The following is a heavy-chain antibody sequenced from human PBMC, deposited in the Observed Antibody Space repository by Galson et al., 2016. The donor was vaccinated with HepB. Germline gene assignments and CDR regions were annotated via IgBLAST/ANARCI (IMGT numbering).Heavy chain of an antibody. D-gene: IGHD1-26*01. CDR1: GDTFSSYW. CDR3: VQIGGGDP. Sequence: SLRLSCAASGDTFSSYWMHWVRQAPGKGLVWVSRINSGGSSTSYADSVKGRFTISRDNARNTLCLQMNSMRADDTAVYYCVQIGGGDPWGQGTLVTVSS. J-gene: IGHJ5*02. CDR2: INSGGSST. V-gene: IGHV3-74*01.